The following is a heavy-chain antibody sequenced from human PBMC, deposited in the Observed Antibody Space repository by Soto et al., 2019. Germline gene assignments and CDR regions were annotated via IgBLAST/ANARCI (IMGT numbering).Heavy chain of an antibody. CDR1: GASISRGGYY. D-gene: IGHD4-17*01. CDR2: INHSQTT. J-gene: IGHJ5*02. CDR3: ARTNLRWHYNWFDP. V-gene: IGHV4-39*07. Sequence: PPETLSLTCPLSGASISRGGYYWGWIRHPPGKGRDGIGEINHSQTTNYNPSLKTRVTISLDTSKNQFSLKLSSVTAADTAVYYCARTNLRWHYNWFDPWGQGTLVTVSS.